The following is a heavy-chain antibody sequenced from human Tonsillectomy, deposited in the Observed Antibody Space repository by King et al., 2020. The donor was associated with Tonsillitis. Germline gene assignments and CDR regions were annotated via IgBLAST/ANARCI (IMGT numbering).Heavy chain of an antibody. V-gene: IGHV4-34*01. CDR3: AGGGRNGSTGGWFDP. Sequence: VQLQQWGAGLLKPSETLSLTCAVYGGSFSGYYWSWIRQPPGKGLEWIGEINHSGSTNYNPSLKSRVTVSVDTSKNQFSLKLSSVTAADTAVYYCAGGGRNGSTGGWFDPWGQGTLVTVSS. CDR1: GGSFSGYY. J-gene: IGHJ5*02. CDR2: INHSGST. D-gene: IGHD1-14*01.